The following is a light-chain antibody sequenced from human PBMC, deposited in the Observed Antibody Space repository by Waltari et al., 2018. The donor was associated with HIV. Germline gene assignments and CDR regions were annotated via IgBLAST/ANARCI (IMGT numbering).Light chain of an antibody. CDR3: TSYAGSDNLV. J-gene: IGLJ2*01. CDR1: SSDVGDNNY. Sequence: QSALTQPPSASGSPGQSVTISCTGTSSDVGDNNYVPWYQQPPGKAPKVMIYEVSKRPSGVPDLFSGSKSGNTASLTVSGLQAEDEADYFCTSYAGSDNLVFGGGTKLTVL. CDR2: EVS. V-gene: IGLV2-8*01.